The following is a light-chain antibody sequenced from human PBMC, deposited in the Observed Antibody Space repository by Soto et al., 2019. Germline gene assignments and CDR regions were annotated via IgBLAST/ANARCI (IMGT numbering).Light chain of an antibody. CDR2: GNT. CDR1: SSKIGAGYD. Sequence: QSVLTQPPSVSGAPGQRVTISLTGSSSKIGAGYDVHWYQQLPGRAPKLLIYGNTNRPSGVPDRFSGSKSGTSASLAITGLQAEDEADYYCLSFDSSLSVVFGGGTKLTVL. V-gene: IGLV1-40*01. CDR3: LSFDSSLSVV. J-gene: IGLJ2*01.